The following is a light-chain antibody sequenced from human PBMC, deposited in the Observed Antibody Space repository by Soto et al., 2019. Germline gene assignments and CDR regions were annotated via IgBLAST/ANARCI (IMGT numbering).Light chain of an antibody. CDR2: GSS. CDR1: SSNIGAGYD. J-gene: IGLJ3*02. CDR3: QSYDSSLSGSV. V-gene: IGLV1-40*01. Sequence: QSVLTQPPSVSGAPGQRVTISCTGSSSNIGAGYDVHWYQQLPGTAPKLLIYGSSNRPSGVPDRFSGSNSGTSASLAITGLQAEDEADYYCQSYDSSLSGSVFSGGTKLTVL.